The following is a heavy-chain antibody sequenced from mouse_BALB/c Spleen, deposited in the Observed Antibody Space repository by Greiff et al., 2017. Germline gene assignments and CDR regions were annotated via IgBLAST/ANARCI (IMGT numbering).Heavy chain of an antibody. D-gene: IGHD2-1*01. CDR2: ISDGGSYT. J-gene: IGHJ4*01. CDR3: ARDRSGNYASAMDY. Sequence: EVQVVESGGGLVKPGGSLKLSCAASGFTFSDYYMYWVRQTPEKRLEWVATISDGGSYTYYPDSVKGRFTISRDNAKNNLYLQMSSLKSEDTAMYYCARDRSGNYASAMDYWGQGTSVTVSS. CDR1: GFTFSDYY. V-gene: IGHV5-4*02.